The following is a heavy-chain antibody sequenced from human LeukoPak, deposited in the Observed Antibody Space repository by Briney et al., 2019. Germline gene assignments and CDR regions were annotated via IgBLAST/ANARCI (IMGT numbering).Heavy chain of an antibody. CDR3: ARVSGVGDFWSGYFDY. Sequence: GGSLRLSCAASGFTFTSYSMNWVRQAPGKGLEWVSSISSSSSYIYYADSVKGRFTISRDNAKNSLYLQMNSLRAEDTAVYYCARVSGVGDFWSGYFDYWGQGTLVTVSS. CDR2: ISSSSSYI. V-gene: IGHV3-21*01. D-gene: IGHD3-3*01. J-gene: IGHJ4*02. CDR1: GFTFTSYS.